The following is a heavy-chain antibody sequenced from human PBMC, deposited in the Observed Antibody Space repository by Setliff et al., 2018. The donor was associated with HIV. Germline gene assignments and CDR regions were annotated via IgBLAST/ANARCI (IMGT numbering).Heavy chain of an antibody. D-gene: IGHD3-3*01. J-gene: IGHJ4*02. CDR2: IYHSGGT. CDR3: ARVPFTTGFDY. Sequence: SETLSLTCTVSGYSISSGYYWGWIRQPPGRGLEWIGNIYHSGGTHYNPSLRSRVTISVDASKNHFSLKLSSVTAADTAVFYCARVPFTTGFDYWGQGILVTVSS. CDR1: GYSISSGYY. V-gene: IGHV4-38-2*02.